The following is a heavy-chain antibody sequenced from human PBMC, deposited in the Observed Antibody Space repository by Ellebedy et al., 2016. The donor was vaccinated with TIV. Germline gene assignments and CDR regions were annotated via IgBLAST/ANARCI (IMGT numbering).Heavy chain of an antibody. CDR3: ARVAVPGTLPYYYYYYYMDV. CDR2: ISSSGTAI. D-gene: IGHD6-19*01. CDR1: GFTFGDYY. V-gene: IGHV3-11*01. J-gene: IGHJ6*03. Sequence: GGSLRLSXAASGFTFGDYYMTWIRQAPGKGLEWLSYISSSGTAIYHADSVKGRFSISRDDAKNSLYLEMNSLRAEDTAVYYCARVAVPGTLPYYYYYYYMDVWGKGTTVSVSS.